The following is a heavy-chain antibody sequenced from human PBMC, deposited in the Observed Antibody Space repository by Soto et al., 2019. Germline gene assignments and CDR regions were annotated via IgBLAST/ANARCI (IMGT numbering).Heavy chain of an antibody. D-gene: IGHD3-3*01. Sequence: SETLSLTCTVSGGSISSISYYWGWIRQPPGKGLEWIGSIYYSGSTYYNPSLKSRVTISVDTSKNQFSLKLSSVTAADTAVYYCARESMFWSGYYDPGWFDPWGQGTLVTVSS. CDR1: GGSISSISYY. CDR3: ARESMFWSGYYDPGWFDP. V-gene: IGHV4-39*01. J-gene: IGHJ5*02. CDR2: IYYSGST.